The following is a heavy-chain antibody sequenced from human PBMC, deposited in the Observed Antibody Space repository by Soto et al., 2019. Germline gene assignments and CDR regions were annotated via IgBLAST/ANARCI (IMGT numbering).Heavy chain of an antibody. D-gene: IGHD3-22*01. CDR3: ARDRVEYDSSGYYGVYLQH. CDR2: ISSSGSTI. CDR1: GFTFSDYY. Sequence: PGGSLRLSCAASGFTFSDYYMSWIRQAPGKGLEWVSYISSSGSTIYYADSVKGRFTISRDNAKNSLYLQMNSLRAEDTAVYYCARDRVEYDSSGYYGVYLQHWGQGTLVTVSS. J-gene: IGHJ1*01. V-gene: IGHV3-11*01.